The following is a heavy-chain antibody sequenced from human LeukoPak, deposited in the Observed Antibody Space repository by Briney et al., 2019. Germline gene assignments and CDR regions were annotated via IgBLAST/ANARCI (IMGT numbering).Heavy chain of an antibody. CDR3: AKGVSGSGSYYKS. J-gene: IGHJ5*02. D-gene: IGHD3-10*01. V-gene: IGHV3-9*01. Sequence: GGSLRLSCAASGFTFDDYAMHWVRQVPGKGLEWVSGISWNSGSIGYADSVKGRFTISRDNAKNSLYLQMNSLRAEDTALYYCAKGVSGSGSYYKSWGQGTLVTVSS. CDR2: ISWNSGSI. CDR1: GFTFDDYA.